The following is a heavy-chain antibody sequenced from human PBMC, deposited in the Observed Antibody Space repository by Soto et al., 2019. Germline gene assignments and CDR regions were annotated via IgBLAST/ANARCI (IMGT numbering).Heavy chain of an antibody. Sequence: GGSLRLSCAASGFTFSSYEMNWVRQAPGKGLEWVSYISSSGSTIYYADSVKGRFTISRDNAKNSLYLQMNSLRAEDTAVYYCARDLGYVWGSYRYPRFDPWGQGTPVTVSS. J-gene: IGHJ5*02. D-gene: IGHD3-16*02. CDR2: ISSSGSTI. V-gene: IGHV3-48*03. CDR3: ARDLGYVWGSYRYPRFDP. CDR1: GFTFSSYE.